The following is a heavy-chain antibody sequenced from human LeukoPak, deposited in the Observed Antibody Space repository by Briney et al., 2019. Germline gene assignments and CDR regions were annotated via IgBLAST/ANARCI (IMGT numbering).Heavy chain of an antibody. J-gene: IGHJ4*02. V-gene: IGHV4-39*01. CDR2: IYYSGST. Sequence: TSETLSLTCTVSRVSINSNTYYWGWIRQPPGKGLEWIGTIYYSGSTYYSPSLKSRVTISEDTSKNQFSLKLSSVTAADTAVYYCASGRYYYDSRAYHAVANWGQGTLVTVSS. CDR3: ASGRYYYDSRAYHAVAN. CDR1: RVSINSNTYY. D-gene: IGHD3-22*01.